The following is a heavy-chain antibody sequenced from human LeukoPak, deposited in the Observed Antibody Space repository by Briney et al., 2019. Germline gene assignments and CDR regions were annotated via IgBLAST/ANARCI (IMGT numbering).Heavy chain of an antibody. V-gene: IGHV3-21*01. Sequence: GGSLTLSCAASGFTLSSYTMNWVRQAPGKGLEWVSSISSSSSYIYYADPVKGRFTISRDNAKNSLYLQMNSLGAEDTAVYYCTKTTVTTCFDYWGQGTLVTVSS. J-gene: IGHJ4*02. CDR1: GFTLSSYT. CDR2: ISSSSSYI. D-gene: IGHD4-17*01. CDR3: TKTTVTTCFDY.